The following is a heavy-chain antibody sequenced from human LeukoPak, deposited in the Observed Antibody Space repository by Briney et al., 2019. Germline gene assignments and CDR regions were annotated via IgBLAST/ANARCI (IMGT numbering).Heavy chain of an antibody. Sequence: SETLSLTCTVSGVSISSSNSYWGWIRQPPGKGLEWIGSIYYSGNTYYNASLKSQFSMSIDTAKNIFSLRLTSVTAADTAVYYCARQTGSGLFILPGGQGTLVTVSS. J-gene: IGHJ4*02. CDR1: GVSISSSNSY. D-gene: IGHD3/OR15-3a*01. CDR3: ARQTGSGLFILP. CDR2: IYYSGNT. V-gene: IGHV4-39*01.